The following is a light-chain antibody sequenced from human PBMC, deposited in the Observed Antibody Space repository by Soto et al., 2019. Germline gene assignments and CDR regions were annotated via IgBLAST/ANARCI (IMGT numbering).Light chain of an antibody. CDR1: SSNIGNNY. V-gene: IGLV1-51*02. CDR2: END. CDR3: AAWDPSLSAYV. J-gene: IGLJ1*01. Sequence: QSVLTQPPSVSAAPGQRVAISCSGSSSNIGNNYVSWYQQLPGTAPKLLMYENDERPSGIPDRFSGSKSGTSATLGITGLQTGDEASYYCAAWDPSLSAYVFGTGTKLTVL.